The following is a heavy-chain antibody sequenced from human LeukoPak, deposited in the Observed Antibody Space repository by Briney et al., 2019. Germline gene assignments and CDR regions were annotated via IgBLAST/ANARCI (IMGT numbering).Heavy chain of an antibody. Sequence: GGSLRLSCAASGFTFSSFAMHWVRQAPGKGLEWLAVMSYDGSNDYYAGSLKGRLSMPRDNSRNTLSLQIKSLRPDDTAVYYCARDAGGAFYWYFDLWGRGTLVTVSS. J-gene: IGHJ2*01. CDR3: ARDAGGAFYWYFDL. CDR1: GFTFSSFA. D-gene: IGHD3-16*01. V-gene: IGHV3-30-3*01. CDR2: MSYDGSND.